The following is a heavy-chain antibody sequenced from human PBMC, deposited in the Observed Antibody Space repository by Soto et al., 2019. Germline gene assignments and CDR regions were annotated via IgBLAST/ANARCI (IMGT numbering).Heavy chain of an antibody. V-gene: IGHV1-69*01. J-gene: IGHJ6*02. D-gene: IGHD6-13*01. CDR2: IIPIFGTA. Sequence: QVQLVQSGAEVKKPGSSVKVSCKASGGTFSSYAISWVRQAPGQGLEWMGGIIPIFGTANYAQKFQGRVTITADESTSTAYMELSSLRSEDTAVYYCARAAGEGSSIPAYYYYGMDVWGQGTTVTVSS. CDR3: ARAAGEGSSIPAYYYYGMDV. CDR1: GGTFSSYA.